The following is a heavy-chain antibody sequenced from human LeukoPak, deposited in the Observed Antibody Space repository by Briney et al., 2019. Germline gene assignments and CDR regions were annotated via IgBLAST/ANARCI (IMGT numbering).Heavy chain of an antibody. Sequence: PGGSVRLSCAASGFTFNRSWMNWVRQAPGKGLEWVANLDPSGSQKRYVDSVKGRFIISKDNPGASLYLDMYSLRAEDTAIYYCAIWTSGNYWGQGTLVTVSS. D-gene: IGHD1-1*01. V-gene: IGHV3-7*01. CDR1: GFTFNRSW. J-gene: IGHJ4*02. CDR2: LDPSGSQK. CDR3: AIWTSGNY.